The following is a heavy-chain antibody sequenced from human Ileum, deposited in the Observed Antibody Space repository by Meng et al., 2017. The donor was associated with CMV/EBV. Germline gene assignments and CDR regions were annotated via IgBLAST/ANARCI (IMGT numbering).Heavy chain of an antibody. Sequence: SETLSLTCDVYGGSFSGYYWRWIRQPPGKGLEWIGDINHGGNTNYNPSLKSRATISVDTSKNQFSLTLSSVTAADPAVYYCARLGYCTSTSCYSIGWAHNWFDPWGQGTLVTVSS. J-gene: IGHJ5*02. V-gene: IGHV4-34*01. CDR1: GGSFSGYY. D-gene: IGHD2-2*01. CDR3: ARLGYCTSTSCYSIGWAHNWFDP. CDR2: INHGGNT.